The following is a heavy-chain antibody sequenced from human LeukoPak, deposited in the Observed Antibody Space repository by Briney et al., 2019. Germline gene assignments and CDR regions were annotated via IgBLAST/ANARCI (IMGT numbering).Heavy chain of an antibody. V-gene: IGHV5-51*01. D-gene: IGHD3-3*01. Sequence: GESLKISCKGSGYNFASFWIGWVRQVPGIGLEWVGIIFPGDSDTRYSPSFQGQVTISADRSISTAYLQWSSLQASDTAIYYCARHNREWGAYHNGLDVWGQGTAVTVSS. CDR2: IFPGDSDT. CDR1: GYNFASFW. J-gene: IGHJ6*02. CDR3: ARHNREWGAYHNGLDV.